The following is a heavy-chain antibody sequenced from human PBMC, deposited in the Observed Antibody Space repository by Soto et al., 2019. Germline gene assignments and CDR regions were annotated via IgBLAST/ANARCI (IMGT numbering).Heavy chain of an antibody. CDR2: ISGSGGST. J-gene: IGHJ4*02. Sequence: GGSLRLSCAASGCTFSSYAMSWVRQAPGKGLEWVSAISGSGGSTYYADSVKGRFTISRDNSKNTLYLQMNSLRAEDTAVYYCAKDTYGSGTYFDYWGQGALVTVSS. V-gene: IGHV3-23*01. CDR1: GCTFSSYA. CDR3: AKDTYGSGTYFDY. D-gene: IGHD3-10*01.